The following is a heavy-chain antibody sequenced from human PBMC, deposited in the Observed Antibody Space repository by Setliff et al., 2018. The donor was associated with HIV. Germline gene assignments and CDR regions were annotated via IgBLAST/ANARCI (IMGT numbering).Heavy chain of an antibody. CDR2: ISYDSRFI. D-gene: IGHD3-22*01. Sequence: PGGSLRLSCAASGFTFSNYNMNWVRQAPGKGLEWVSSISYDSRFIYHADSMKGRFTISRDNAKKLVYLQTNSLRAEDTAIYYCARDRASSGYYARFDHWGQGTLVTVSS. CDR3: ARDRASSGYYARFDH. V-gene: IGHV3-21*01. J-gene: IGHJ4*02. CDR1: GFTFSNYN.